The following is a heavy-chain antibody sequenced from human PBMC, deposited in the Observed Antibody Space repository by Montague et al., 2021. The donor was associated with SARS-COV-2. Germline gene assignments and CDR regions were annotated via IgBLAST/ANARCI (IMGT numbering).Heavy chain of an antibody. J-gene: IGHJ6*01. Sequence: TLSLTCTVSGGSISYGGYFWNWIRQHPGKGLEWIGYIDKSGTTQYNPSLKSRVSLSVDTSKNQFSLNLRSATAADAAVYYCARGERRKVRWGPGRGSEIDTYFALDVWGQGTTVIISS. D-gene: IGHD2-15*01. CDR2: IDKSGTT. CDR3: ARGERRKVRWGPGRGSEIDTYFALDV. CDR1: GGSISYGGYF. V-gene: IGHV4-31*03.